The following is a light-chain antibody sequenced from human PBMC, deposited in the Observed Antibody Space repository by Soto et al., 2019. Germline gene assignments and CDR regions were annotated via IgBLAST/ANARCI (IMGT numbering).Light chain of an antibody. V-gene: IGLV2-14*01. J-gene: IGLJ2*01. CDR2: DVS. CDR1: SSDVGGYNH. Sequence: QSALTQPASVSGSPGQSITISCTGTSSDVGGYNHVSWYQQHPGKAPKLMIYDVSDRPSGVSNRFSGSKSGNTASLTISGLQAEDEADYYCSSSTSSTTHVLFGGGTKLTVL. CDR3: SSSTSSTTHVL.